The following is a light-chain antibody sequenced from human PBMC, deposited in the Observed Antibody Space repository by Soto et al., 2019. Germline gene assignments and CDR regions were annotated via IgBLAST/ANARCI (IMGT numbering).Light chain of an antibody. Sequence: EIVLTQSPGTLSLSPGEGASLFCRASQSGSSSSLAWYQQIPGVAPRLLIYDASNRATGIPDRFSGSGSGTDLTLTISRLEPADFAVYSCQQNGTPPLTLSQGTLMEIK. CDR3: QQNGTPPLT. V-gene: IGKV3-20*01. CDR2: DAS. CDR1: QSGSSSS. J-gene: IGKJ5*01.